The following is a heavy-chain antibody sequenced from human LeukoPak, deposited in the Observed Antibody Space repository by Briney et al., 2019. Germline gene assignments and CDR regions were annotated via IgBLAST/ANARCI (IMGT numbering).Heavy chain of an antibody. Sequence: SETLSLTCAVYGGSFSGYYWSWIRQPPGRGLEWIGYIYYSGSTNYNPSLKSRVTISVDTSKNQFSLKVTSVTAADTAVYYCARRSPYSSSSNYYFDYWGQGTLVTVSS. J-gene: IGHJ4*02. V-gene: IGHV4-59*08. CDR3: ARRSPYSSSSNYYFDY. D-gene: IGHD6-13*01. CDR2: IYYSGST. CDR1: GGSFSGYY.